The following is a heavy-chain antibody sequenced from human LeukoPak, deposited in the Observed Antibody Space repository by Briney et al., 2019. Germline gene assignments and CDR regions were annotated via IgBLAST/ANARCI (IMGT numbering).Heavy chain of an antibody. CDR1: GFTFSSYA. Sequence: GGSLRLSCAASGFTFSSYAMSWVRQAPGKGLEWVSAISGSGVSTYYADSVKGWFTISRDNSKNTLCLQMNSLRAEDTAVYYCAKGSCGYTYGCNFDYWGQGTLVTVSS. V-gene: IGHV3-23*01. J-gene: IGHJ4*02. CDR2: ISGSGVST. CDR3: AKGSCGYTYGCNFDY. D-gene: IGHD5-18*01.